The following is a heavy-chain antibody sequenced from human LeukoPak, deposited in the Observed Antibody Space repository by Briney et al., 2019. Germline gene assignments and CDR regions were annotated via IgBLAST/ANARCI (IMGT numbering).Heavy chain of an antibody. J-gene: IGHJ3*02. V-gene: IGHV4-38-2*02. Sequence: PSETLSLTCTVSGYSISSSYYWGWIRQPPGKGLEWIGSIYYSGSTYYNPSLKSRVTISVDTSKNQFSLKLSSVTAADTAVYYCARVRYYERDAFDIWGQGTMVTVSS. CDR3: ARVRYYERDAFDI. CDR2: IYYSGST. D-gene: IGHD2/OR15-2a*01. CDR1: GYSISSSYY.